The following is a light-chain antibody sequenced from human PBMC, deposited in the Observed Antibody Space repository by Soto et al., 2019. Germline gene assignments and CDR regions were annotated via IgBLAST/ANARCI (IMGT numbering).Light chain of an antibody. Sequence: QSALTQPRSVSGSPGQSVTISCTGTSSDVGGYDFVSWYQQHPGKAPKLMIHDVTKRPSGVPDRFSGSKSGNSASLTISGIQAEDEADYYCCSYAGSYNLGVFGGRTQLTVL. V-gene: IGLV2-11*01. CDR1: SSDVGGYDF. CDR2: DVT. CDR3: CSYAGSYNLGV. J-gene: IGLJ3*02.